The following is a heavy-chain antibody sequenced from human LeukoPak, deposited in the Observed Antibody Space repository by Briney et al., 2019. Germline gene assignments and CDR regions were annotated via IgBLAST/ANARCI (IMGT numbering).Heavy chain of an antibody. D-gene: IGHD2-15*01. CDR1: GFTFSSYA. Sequence: PGRSLRLSCAASGFTFSSYAMHWVRQAPGKGLEWVAVISYDGSNKYYADSVKGRFTISRDNAKNSLYLQMNSLRVEDTAVYYCARLGWHPRTQYYFDYWGQGTLVTVSS. J-gene: IGHJ4*02. CDR2: ISYDGSNK. V-gene: IGHV3-30-3*01. CDR3: ARLGWHPRTQYYFDY.